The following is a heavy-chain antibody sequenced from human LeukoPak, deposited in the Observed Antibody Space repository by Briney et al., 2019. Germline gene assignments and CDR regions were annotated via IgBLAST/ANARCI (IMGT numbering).Heavy chain of an antibody. V-gene: IGHV4-4*07. J-gene: IGHJ6*02. CDR2: IYTSGST. CDR3: ARDRWYQYYYYSYGMDV. D-gene: IGHD2-2*01. CDR1: GGSISSYY. Sequence: SETLSLTCTVSGGSISSYYWSWIRQPAGKGLEWIGRIYTSGSTNYNPSLKSRVTMSVDTSKNQFSLKLSSVTAADTAVYYCARDRWYQYYYYSYGMDVWGQGTTVTVSS.